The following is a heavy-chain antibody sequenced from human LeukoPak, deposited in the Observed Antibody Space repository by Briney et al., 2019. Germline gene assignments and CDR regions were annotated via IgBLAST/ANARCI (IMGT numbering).Heavy chain of an antibody. CDR1: GYTFTGFC. CDR3: ARTAYCGGDCYSAWAFDI. Sequence: ASVKVSCKASGYTFTGFCIHWVRQAPGQGLEWMGWLNPNSGGTNYAQKFQGRVTITADESTSTAYMELSSLRSEDTAVYYCARTAYCGGDCYSAWAFDIWGQGTMVTVSS. D-gene: IGHD2-21*02. CDR2: LNPNSGGT. J-gene: IGHJ3*02. V-gene: IGHV1-2*02.